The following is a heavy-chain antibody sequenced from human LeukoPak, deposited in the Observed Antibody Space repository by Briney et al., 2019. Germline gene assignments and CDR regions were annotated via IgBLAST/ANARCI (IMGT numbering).Heavy chain of an antibody. V-gene: IGHV4-59*08. CDR3: ARQPANTAAFDI. CDR1: GGSINAYY. Sequence: SETLSLTCTVSGGSINAYYWSWIRQRPGKRLEWIAYVRDNGENNYNPSLKSRVAISVGTANNQISLRLNFVTAADTAIYYCARQPANTAAFDIWGLGTMVAVSS. CDR2: VRDNGEN. D-gene: IGHD5-18*01. J-gene: IGHJ3*02.